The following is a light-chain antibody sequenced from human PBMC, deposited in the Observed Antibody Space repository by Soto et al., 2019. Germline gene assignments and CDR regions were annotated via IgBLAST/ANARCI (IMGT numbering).Light chain of an antibody. CDR1: QSVGSNL. V-gene: IGKV3-20*01. J-gene: IGKJ1*01. Sequence: EIVMTQSPGTLSLSPGERATLSCRASQSVGSNLLAWYQQKRGQAHKLLIYGAYNRATGIQDRFSGSGSGTDFTLTIRRLEPEDFAVYYCKQYNTSPRTFGQGTKVDI. CDR3: KQYNTSPRT. CDR2: GAY.